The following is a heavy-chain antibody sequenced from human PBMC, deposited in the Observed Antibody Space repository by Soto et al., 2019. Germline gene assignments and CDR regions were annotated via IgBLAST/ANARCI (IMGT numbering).Heavy chain of an antibody. J-gene: IGHJ6*02. CDR2: IYSDNNT. V-gene: IGHV3-53*02. CDR3: ARHYSAMGV. CDR1: GFTVSSDS. Sequence: EVQLVETGGDLIQPGGSLRLSCAASGFTVSSDSMTWVRQAPGKGLEWISIIYSDNNTDYADSVKVRFSISRDTSKNILHLQMNSLRAEDTAEYYCARHYSAMGVWGQGTTVTVSS.